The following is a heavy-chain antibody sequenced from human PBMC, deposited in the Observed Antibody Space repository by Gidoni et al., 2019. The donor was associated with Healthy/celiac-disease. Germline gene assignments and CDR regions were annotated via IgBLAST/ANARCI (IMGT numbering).Heavy chain of an antibody. Sequence: EVQLLESGGGLVQPGGSLRLSCAASGFTFSSHAMPLVRQAPGKGLEWVSAISGSGGSTYYAASVKGRFTISRDNSKNTLYLQMNSLRAEDTAVYYCAKVTPITRLGTGIPNWFDPWGQGTLVTVTS. J-gene: IGHJ5*02. V-gene: IGHV3-23*01. CDR2: ISGSGGST. CDR1: GFTFSSHA. D-gene: IGHD3-9*01. CDR3: AKVTPITRLGTGIPNWFDP.